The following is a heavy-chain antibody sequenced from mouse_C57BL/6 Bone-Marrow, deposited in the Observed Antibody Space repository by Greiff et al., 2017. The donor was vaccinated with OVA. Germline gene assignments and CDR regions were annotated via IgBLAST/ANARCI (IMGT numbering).Heavy chain of an antibody. V-gene: IGHV3-6*01. Sequence: EVKLQESGPGLVKPSQSLSLTCSVTGYSITSGYYWNWIRQFPGNKLEWMGYISYDGGNNYNPSLKNRISITRDTSKNQFFLKLNSVTTEDTATYYCAREVITTRGPWFAYWGQGTLVTVSA. CDR2: ISYDGGN. CDR1: GYSITSGYY. D-gene: IGHD2-4*01. J-gene: IGHJ3*01. CDR3: AREVITTRGPWFAY.